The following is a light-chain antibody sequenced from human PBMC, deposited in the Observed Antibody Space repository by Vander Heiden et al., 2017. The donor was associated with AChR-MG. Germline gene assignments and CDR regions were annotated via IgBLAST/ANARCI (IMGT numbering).Light chain of an antibody. CDR1: QSVSSSY. CDR3: QQYGSSPLIT. J-gene: IGKJ5*01. Sequence: EIVLSHSPRPLSLSPGERAPLSCRASQSVSSSYVAWYQQNPGPAPRLLIYAASSRTTGIPGMFSGSCSGTYFPLTISILDPEDSAVYYCQQYGSSPLITFGQGTRLEIK. CDR2: AAS. V-gene: IGKV3-20*01.